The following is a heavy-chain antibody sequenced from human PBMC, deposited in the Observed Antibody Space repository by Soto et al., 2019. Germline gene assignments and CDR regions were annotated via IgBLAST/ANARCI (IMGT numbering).Heavy chain of an antibody. V-gene: IGHV4-30-2*01. CDR3: ARALGIAAAGTFWYFAL. D-gene: IGHD6-13*01. CDR2: IYHSGST. J-gene: IGHJ2*01. Sequence: TSETLSLTCAVSGGSISSGGYSWSWIRQPPGKGLEWIGYIYHSGSTYYNPSLKSRVTISVDRSKNQFSLKLSSVTAADTAVYYCARALGIAAAGTFWYFALWGRGTLVTVSS. CDR1: GGSISSGGYS.